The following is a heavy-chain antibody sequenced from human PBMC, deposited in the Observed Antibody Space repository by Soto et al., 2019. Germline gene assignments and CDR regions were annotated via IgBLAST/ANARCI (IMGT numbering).Heavy chain of an antibody. D-gene: IGHD1-20*01. CDR3: AKEGVTGSPIDY. CDR1: GFTFSSYA. J-gene: IGHJ4*02. Sequence: GGSLRLSCAASGFTFSSYAMSWARQAPGKGLEWISGISGSGYSTYYADSVKGRLTISRDNSKNTLHLQMKSLRAEDTAVYYCAKEGVTGSPIDYWGQGTRVTAPQ. CDR2: ISGSGYST. V-gene: IGHV3-23*01.